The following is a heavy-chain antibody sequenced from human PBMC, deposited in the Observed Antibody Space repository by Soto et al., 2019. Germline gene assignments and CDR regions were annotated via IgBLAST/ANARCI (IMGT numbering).Heavy chain of an antibody. V-gene: IGHV3-73*01. Sequence: EVQLVESGGGLVQPGGSLKLSCAASGFTFSGSAMHWVRQASGKGLEWVGRIRSKANSYATAYAASVKGRFTISRDDSKNTAYLQMNSLKTEDTAVYYCTRGGPVADWGQGTLVTVSS. J-gene: IGHJ4*02. D-gene: IGHD6-19*01. CDR2: IRSKANSYAT. CDR1: GFTFSGSA. CDR3: TRGGPVAD.